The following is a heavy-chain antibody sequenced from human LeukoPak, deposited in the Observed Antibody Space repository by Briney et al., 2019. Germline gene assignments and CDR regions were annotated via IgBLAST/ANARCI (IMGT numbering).Heavy chain of an antibody. J-gene: IGHJ4*02. D-gene: IGHD1-26*01. V-gene: IGHV1-18*01. Sequence: ASVKVSCKTSGYTFNTYAISWVRQAPGQGLEWMGWISNHNVNTNSAQKLQGRVTITKDTSTSTDYLDLQSLRSDDTAIYYCARHGNALTHSEYFDYWGQGTLITVSS. CDR1: GYTFNTYA. CDR3: ARHGNALTHSEYFDY. CDR2: ISNHNVNT.